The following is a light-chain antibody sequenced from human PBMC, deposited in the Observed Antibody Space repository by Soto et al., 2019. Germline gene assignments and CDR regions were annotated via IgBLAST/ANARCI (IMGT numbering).Light chain of an antibody. CDR1: QDISNY. CDR2: DAS. CDR3: QQYDNLPRM. J-gene: IGKJ5*01. V-gene: IGKV1-33*01. Sequence: DIQMTQSPSSLSASVGDRVTITCQASQDISNYLNWYQQKPGKAPKLLIYDASNLETGVPSRFSGSGSGTDFPFTISSLQPEDIATYYCQQYDNLPRMFGQGTRLEIK.